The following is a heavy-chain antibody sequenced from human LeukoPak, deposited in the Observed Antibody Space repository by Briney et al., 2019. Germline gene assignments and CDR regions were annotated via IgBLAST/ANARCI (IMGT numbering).Heavy chain of an antibody. D-gene: IGHD3-22*01. V-gene: IGHV3-21*01. CDR2: ISSSSSYI. CDR1: GFTFSSYS. Sequence: PGGSLRLSCAASGFTFSSYSMNWVRQAPGKGLEWVSSISSSSSYIYYADSVKGRFTISRDNAKNSLYLQMNSLRAEDTAVYYCARDSPLYYYDSSGYYRHADFDYWGQGTLVTVSS. CDR3: ARDSPLYYYDSSGYYRHADFDY. J-gene: IGHJ4*02.